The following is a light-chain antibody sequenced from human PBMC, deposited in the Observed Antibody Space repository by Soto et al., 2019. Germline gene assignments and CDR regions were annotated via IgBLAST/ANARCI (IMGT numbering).Light chain of an antibody. CDR1: QSISRE. J-gene: IGKJ2*01. CDR3: QQGHNWPLT. V-gene: IGKV3-15*01. CDR2: GAS. Sequence: EIVMTQSPATLSVSPGERATLSCRASQSISRELAWYQQRPGQPPRLLIYGASTRATGVPDRFTGSGSGSDFTLTISRLQSEDFAVYYCQQGHNWPLTFGQGTRLEI.